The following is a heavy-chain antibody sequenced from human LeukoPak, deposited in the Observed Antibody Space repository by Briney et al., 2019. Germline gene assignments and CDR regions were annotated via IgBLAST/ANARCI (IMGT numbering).Heavy chain of an antibody. Sequence: PGGSLRLSCAASGFTLSSYAMSWVRQAPGKGLEWVSAISGSGGSTYYADSVKGRFTISRDNSKNTLYLQMNSLRAEDTAVYYCAKRSSGWYYFDYWGQGTLVTVSS. CDR3: AKRSSGWYYFDY. V-gene: IGHV3-23*01. J-gene: IGHJ4*02. CDR1: GFTLSSYA. D-gene: IGHD6-19*01. CDR2: ISGSGGST.